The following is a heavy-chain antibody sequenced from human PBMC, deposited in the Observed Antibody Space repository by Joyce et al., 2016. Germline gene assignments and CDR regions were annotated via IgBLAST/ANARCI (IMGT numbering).Heavy chain of an antibody. CDR2: IWHDGSKK. CDR1: GFNFRIHG. CDR3: ATEGGVAPSVWNLNN. D-gene: IGHD1-1*01. Sequence: GRLVESGGDVVQPGWSLRLSCGASGFNFRIHGLHWVRQAPGKGLEWVAVIWHDGSKKYHADSVKGRFTISRDNSKNTLYLQMDSLRPEDTAVYYCATEGGVAPSVWNLNNWGQGTLVTVSS. V-gene: IGHV3-33*01. J-gene: IGHJ4*02.